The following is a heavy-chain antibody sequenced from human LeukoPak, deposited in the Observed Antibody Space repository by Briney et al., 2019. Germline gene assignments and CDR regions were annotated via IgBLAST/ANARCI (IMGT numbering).Heavy chain of an antibody. D-gene: IGHD3-22*01. CDR1: GGSINSYY. CDR2: IYDSGST. CDR3: ARGPYSYDSSGAFDI. Sequence: SETLSLTCTVSGGSINSYYWSWIRQPPGKGLEWIGYIYDSGSTNYNPSLKSRVTISVDTSKNQFSLKLSSVTAADTAVYFCARGPYSYDSSGAFDIWGQGTMVTVSS. V-gene: IGHV4-59*08. J-gene: IGHJ3*02.